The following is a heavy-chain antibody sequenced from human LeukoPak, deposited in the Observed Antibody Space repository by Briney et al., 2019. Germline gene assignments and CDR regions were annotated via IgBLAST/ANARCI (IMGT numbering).Heavy chain of an antibody. D-gene: IGHD3-22*01. CDR1: GGSINSYY. CDR2: IYDSGST. CDR3: ARGPYSYDSSGAFDI. Sequence: SETLSLTCTVSGGSINSYYWSWIRQPPGKGLEWIGYIYDSGSTNYNPSLKSRVTISVDTSKNQFSLKLSSVTAADTAVYFCARGPYSYDSSGAFDIWGQGTMVTVSS. V-gene: IGHV4-59*08. J-gene: IGHJ3*02.